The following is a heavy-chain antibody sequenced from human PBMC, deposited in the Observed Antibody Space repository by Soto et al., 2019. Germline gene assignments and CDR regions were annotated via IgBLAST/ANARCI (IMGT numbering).Heavy chain of an antibody. Sequence: PGGSLRLSCAASGFTFSNAWMSWVRQAPGKGLEWVGRIKSKTDGGTTDYAAPVKGRFTISRDDSKNTLYLQMNSLKTEDTAVYYCTTDPSNPVTIHVANVYWGQGTLVIVSS. V-gene: IGHV3-15*01. CDR2: IKSKTDGGTT. J-gene: IGHJ4*02. D-gene: IGHD3-3*01. CDR1: GFTFSNAW. CDR3: TTDPSNPVTIHVANVY.